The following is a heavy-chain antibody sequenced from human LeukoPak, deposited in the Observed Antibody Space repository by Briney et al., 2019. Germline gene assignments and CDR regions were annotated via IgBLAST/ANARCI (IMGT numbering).Heavy chain of an antibody. CDR2: ISYTENT. CDR1: GGSISSSNYY. D-gene: IGHD3-10*01. Sequence: SETLSLTCTVSGGSISSSNYYWGWIRQPPGKGLEWIGSISYTENTYYNPSLKSRVTISVDRSKNQFSLKLSSVTAADTAVYYCASNYGLVWGQGTMVTVSS. V-gene: IGHV4-39*07. J-gene: IGHJ3*01. CDR3: ASNYGLV.